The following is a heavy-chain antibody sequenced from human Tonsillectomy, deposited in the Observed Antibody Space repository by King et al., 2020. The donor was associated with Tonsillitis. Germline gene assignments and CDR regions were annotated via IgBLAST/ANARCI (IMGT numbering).Heavy chain of an antibody. Sequence: VQLQESGPGLVKASETLSLTCTVSGGSISSYYWTWIRQPAGKGLEWIGRIYASGYTNYDPSLNGRVTMSVDTSTNQFSLRLSSVTAADTAVYYCARDKGGSSSYYTPVDHWGQGTLVTVSS. CDR2: IYASGYT. V-gene: IGHV4-4*07. J-gene: IGHJ4*02. D-gene: IGHD3-22*01. CDR3: ARDKGGSSSYYTPVDH. CDR1: GGSISSYY.